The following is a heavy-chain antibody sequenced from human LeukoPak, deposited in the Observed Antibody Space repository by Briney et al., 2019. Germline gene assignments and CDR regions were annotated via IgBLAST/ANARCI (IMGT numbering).Heavy chain of an antibody. Sequence: SETLSLTCAVYGGSFSGYYWSWIRQPPGKGLEWIGEINHSGSTNYNPSLKSRVTISVDTSKNQFSLKLSSVTAADTAVYYCARLDAPRNGHHQLRNDLRGQGNQVTVSS. CDR3: ARLDAPRNGHHQLRNDL. CDR2: INHSGST. V-gene: IGHV4-34*01. CDR1: GGSFSGYY. J-gene: IGHJ4*03. D-gene: IGHD1-7*01.